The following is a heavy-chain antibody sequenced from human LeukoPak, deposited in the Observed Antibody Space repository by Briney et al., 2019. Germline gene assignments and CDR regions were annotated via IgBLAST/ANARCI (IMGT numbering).Heavy chain of an antibody. D-gene: IGHD1-7*01. CDR1: GGTFSSYA. V-gene: IGHV1-69*05. J-gene: IGHJ4*02. CDR3: ASHGRVEGIGTSLDY. Sequence: SVKVSCKASGGTFSSYAISWVRQAPGQGLEWMGRIIPTFGTANYAQKFQGRVAITTDESTSTAYMELSSLRSEDTAVYYCASHGRVEGIGTSLDYWGQGTLVTVSS. CDR2: IIPTFGTA.